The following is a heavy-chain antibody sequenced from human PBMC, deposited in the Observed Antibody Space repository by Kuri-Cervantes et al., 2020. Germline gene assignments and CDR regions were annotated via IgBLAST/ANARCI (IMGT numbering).Heavy chain of an antibody. D-gene: IGHD6-13*01. CDR2: MNPNSGNT. CDR1: GYTFTSYD. CDR3: ARPMDRRSSSWYVGLDY. Sequence: ASVKVSCKASGYTFTSYDINWVRQATGQGLEWMGWMNPNSGNTGYAQKFQGRVTMTRNTSISTAYMELSSLRSEDTAVYYCARPMDRRSSSWYVGLDYWGQGTLVTVPQ. J-gene: IGHJ4*02. V-gene: IGHV1-8*01.